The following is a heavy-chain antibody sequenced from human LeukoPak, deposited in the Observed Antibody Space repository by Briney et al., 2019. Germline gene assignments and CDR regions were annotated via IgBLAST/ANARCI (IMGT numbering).Heavy chain of an antibody. Sequence: GESLKISCNGSGYXFANYWIVWVRQMPGKGLEWMGIIYPGDSDTRYNPSFQGQVTISADKSISTAYLQWSSLKASDTAVYYCARRGCGGVGCYYFDYWGHGTLVTVSS. CDR1: GYXFANYW. CDR2: IYPGDSDT. CDR3: ARRGCGGVGCYYFDY. V-gene: IGHV5-51*01. D-gene: IGHD2-15*01. J-gene: IGHJ4*01.